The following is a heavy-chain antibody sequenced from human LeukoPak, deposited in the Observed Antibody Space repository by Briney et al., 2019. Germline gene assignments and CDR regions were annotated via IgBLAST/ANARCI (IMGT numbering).Heavy chain of an antibody. CDR3: TRDRGAYNLYDY. CDR1: GFTFVDYA. Sequence: PGGSVRLSCTASGFTFVDYAISWIRQAPWKGLEWVGYIRIKAYGETAGYAASVKGRFTISRDDSKAIAYLQMKSLKTEDTAVYHCTRDRGAYNLYDYWGQGTLVAVSS. V-gene: IGHV3-49*03. J-gene: IGHJ4*02. D-gene: IGHD1-1*01. CDR2: IRIKAYGETA.